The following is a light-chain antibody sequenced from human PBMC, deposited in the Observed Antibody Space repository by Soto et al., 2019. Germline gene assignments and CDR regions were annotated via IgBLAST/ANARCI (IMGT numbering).Light chain of an antibody. CDR3: VLYMGDGIWM. V-gene: IGLV8-61*01. CDR1: SGSVSTTYY. Sequence: QAVVTQEPSFSVSPGGTVTLTYGLSSGSVSTTYYPSWYQQTPGQAPRTLIYSTNTRSSGVPDRFSGSILGNKAALTITGAQADDESDYYCVLYMGDGIWMFGGGTKLTVL. J-gene: IGLJ3*02. CDR2: STN.